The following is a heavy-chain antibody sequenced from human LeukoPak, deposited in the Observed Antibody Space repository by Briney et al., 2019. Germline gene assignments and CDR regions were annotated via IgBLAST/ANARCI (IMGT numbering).Heavy chain of an antibody. CDR1: GFTFSSYE. V-gene: IGHV3-48*03. J-gene: IGHJ6*03. CDR3: ARDGLPPGLVVPAANRYSYYYMDV. CDR2: ISSSGSTI. D-gene: IGHD2-2*01. Sequence: PGGSLRLSCAASGFTFSSYEMNWVRQAPGKGLEWVSYISSSGSTIYYADSVKGRFTISRDNAKNSLYLQMNSLRVEDTALYYCARDGLPPGLVVPAANRYSYYYMDVWGKGTTVTVSS.